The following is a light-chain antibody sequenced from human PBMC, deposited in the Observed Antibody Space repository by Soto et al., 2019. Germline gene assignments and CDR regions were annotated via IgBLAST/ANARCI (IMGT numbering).Light chain of an antibody. V-gene: IGKV1-39*01. Sequence: IQLTQSPSSLSASVGDRVTITCRASQSISSYLNWYQQKPGKAPNLLIYAASSLQSGVPSPFSGSGSGKDFTLTISSLQHEDFATYYCQQSYSTPLTCGGGTKVDI. CDR1: QSISSY. CDR3: QQSYSTPLT. CDR2: AAS. J-gene: IGKJ4*01.